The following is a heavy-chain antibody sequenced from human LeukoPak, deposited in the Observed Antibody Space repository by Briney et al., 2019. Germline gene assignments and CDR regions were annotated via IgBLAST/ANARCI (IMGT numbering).Heavy chain of an antibody. D-gene: IGHD4-17*01. V-gene: IGHV3-23*01. CDR1: GFTFSSYA. J-gene: IGHJ6*03. Sequence: GGSLRLSCAASGFTFSSYAMSWVRQDPGKGLEWVSAISGSGGSTYYADSVKGRFTISRDNSKNMLYLQMNSLRAEDTAIYYCAMRTTVTTVYYYYMDVWGKGTTVTVSS. CDR2: ISGSGGST. CDR3: AMRTTVTTVYYYYMDV.